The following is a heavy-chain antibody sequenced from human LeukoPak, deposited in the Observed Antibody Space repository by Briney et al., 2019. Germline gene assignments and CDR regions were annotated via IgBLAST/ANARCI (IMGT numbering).Heavy chain of an antibody. V-gene: IGHV3-33*01. D-gene: IGHD2-15*01. CDR3: ARRYCSGGSCYSFRGDWFDP. CDR1: GFTFSSYG. CDR2: IWYDGSNK. Sequence: GGSLRLSCAASGFTFSSYGMHWVRQAPGKGLEWVAVIWYDGSNKYYADSVKGRFTISRDNSKNTLYLQMNSLRAEDTAVYYCARRYCSGGSCYSFRGDWFDPWGQGTLVTVSS. J-gene: IGHJ5*02.